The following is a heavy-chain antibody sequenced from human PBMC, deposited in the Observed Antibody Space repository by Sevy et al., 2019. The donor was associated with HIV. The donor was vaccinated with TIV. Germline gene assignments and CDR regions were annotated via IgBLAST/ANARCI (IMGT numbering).Heavy chain of an antibody. Sequence: GGSLRLSCAASGFTFSSYWMSWVRQAPGKGLEWVANIKQDGSGKYYVDSGKGRFTISRDNGKNSLYLQMNSLIAEVTAVYYCARDYPNKYYDSSGTNYYYGMDVWGQGTTVTGSS. D-gene: IGHD3-22*01. CDR3: ARDYPNKYYDSSGTNYYYGMDV. J-gene: IGHJ6*02. V-gene: IGHV3-7*01. CDR2: IKQDGSGK. CDR1: GFTFSSYW.